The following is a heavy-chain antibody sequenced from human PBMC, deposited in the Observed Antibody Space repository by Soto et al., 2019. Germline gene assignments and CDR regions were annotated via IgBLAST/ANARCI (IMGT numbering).Heavy chain of an antibody. CDR1: GFTFSSYW. CDR2: IKQDGSEK. J-gene: IGHJ6*02. CDR3: TMTTVTTVSLYGMDV. V-gene: IGHV3-7*01. Sequence: GGSLRLSCAASGFTFSSYWMSWVRQAPGKGLEWVANIKQDGSEKYYVDSVKGRFTISRDNAKNSLYLQMNSLRAEDTAVYYCTMTTVTTVSLYGMDVWGQGTTVTVSS. D-gene: IGHD4-17*01.